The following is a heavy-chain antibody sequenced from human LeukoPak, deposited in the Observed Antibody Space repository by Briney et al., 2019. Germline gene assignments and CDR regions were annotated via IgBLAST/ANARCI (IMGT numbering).Heavy chain of an antibody. V-gene: IGHV3-11*01. D-gene: IGHD3-22*01. CDR1: GFTFSNYY. CDR2: ISSSATNI. J-gene: IGHJ1*01. CDR3: ARVEFYYDSSGYVGEYFQH. Sequence: GGSLRLSCAASGFTFSNYYLSWIRQAPGKGLEWLSYISSSATNIQYADSVRGRFTISGDNAKNSLYLQMNRLRDEDTAIYYCARVEFYYDSSGYVGEYFQHWGQGTVVTVSS.